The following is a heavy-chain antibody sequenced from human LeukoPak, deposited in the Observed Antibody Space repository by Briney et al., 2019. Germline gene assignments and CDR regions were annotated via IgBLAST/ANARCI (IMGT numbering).Heavy chain of an antibody. CDR1: GGSISSSSYY. Sequence: SETLSLTCTVSGGSISSSSYYWGWIRQPPGKGLEWIGSISYSGSTYYNPSLKSRVTISVDTSKNQFSLKLSSVTAADTAVYYCAKLASVTTAPFDYWGQGTLVTVSS. V-gene: IGHV4-39*01. CDR2: ISYSGST. J-gene: IGHJ4*02. CDR3: AKLASVTTAPFDY. D-gene: IGHD1-1*01.